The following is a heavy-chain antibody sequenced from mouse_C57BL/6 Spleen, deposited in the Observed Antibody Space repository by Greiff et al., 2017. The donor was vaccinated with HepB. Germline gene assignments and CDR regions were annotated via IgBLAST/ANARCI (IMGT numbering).Heavy chain of an antibody. D-gene: IGHD2-3*01. CDR3: ARESDGYYAMDY. Sequence: VQLQQSGPELVKPGASVKISCKASGYAFSSSWMNWVKQRPGKGLEWIGRIYPGDGDTNYNGKFKGKATLTADKSSSTAYMQLSSLTSEDSSVYFCARESDGYYAMDYWGQGTSVTVSS. J-gene: IGHJ4*01. CDR2: IYPGDGDT. V-gene: IGHV1-82*01. CDR1: GYAFSSSW.